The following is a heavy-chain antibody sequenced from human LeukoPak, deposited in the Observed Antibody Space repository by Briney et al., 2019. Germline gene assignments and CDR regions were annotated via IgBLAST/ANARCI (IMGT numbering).Heavy chain of an antibody. D-gene: IGHD6-13*01. J-gene: IGHJ6*02. CDR3: ARLLGWGVQYSSSWYSPHAFYGMDV. CDR1: GGSISSGGYY. Sequence: PSETLSLTCTVSGGSISSGGYYWSWIRQHPGKGLEWIGYIYYSGSTYYNPSLKSRVTISVDTSKNQFSLKLSSVTAADTAVYYCARLLGWGVQYSSSWYSPHAFYGMDVWGQGTTVTVSS. CDR2: IYYSGST. V-gene: IGHV4-31*03.